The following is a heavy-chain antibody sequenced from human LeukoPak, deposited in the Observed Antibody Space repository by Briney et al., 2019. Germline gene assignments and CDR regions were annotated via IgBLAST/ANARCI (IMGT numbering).Heavy chain of an antibody. CDR2: INHSGST. CDR1: GGSFSGYY. V-gene: IGHV4-34*01. Sequence: PSETLSLTCAVYGGSFSGYYWSWIRQPPGKGLEWIGEINHSGSTNYNPSLKSRVTISVDTSKNQFSLKLSSVTAADTAVYYCARDKRPVDTAMVRNAFDIWGQGTMVTVSS. D-gene: IGHD5-18*01. CDR3: ARDKRPVDTAMVRNAFDI. J-gene: IGHJ3*02.